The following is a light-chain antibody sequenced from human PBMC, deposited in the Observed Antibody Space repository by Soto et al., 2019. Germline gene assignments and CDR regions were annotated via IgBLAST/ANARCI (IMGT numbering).Light chain of an antibody. CDR2: DAS. V-gene: IGKV3-11*01. CDR1: RSVTTF. CDR3: QQRTNWPLT. J-gene: IGKJ4*01. Sequence: EIVLTQSPATLSLSPGERATLSCRASRSVTTFLAWYQQKPGQAPRLLRYDASKRATGVPTRFSGSGSGTDFILTITSLEPEDFAVYYCQQRTNWPLTFGGGTKVERK.